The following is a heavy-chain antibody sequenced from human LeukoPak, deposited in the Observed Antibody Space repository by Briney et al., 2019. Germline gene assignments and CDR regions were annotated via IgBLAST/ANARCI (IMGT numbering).Heavy chain of an antibody. Sequence: ASVTVSCTVSGYTLTELSMHWVRQAPGKGLEWMGGFDPEDGETIYAQKFQGRVTMTEDTSTDTAYMELSSLRSEDTAVYYCATPGRYYYDSSGYYYYDYWGQGTLVTVSS. CDR1: GYTLTELS. V-gene: IGHV1-24*01. CDR2: FDPEDGET. D-gene: IGHD3-22*01. J-gene: IGHJ4*02. CDR3: ATPGRYYYDSSGYYYYDY.